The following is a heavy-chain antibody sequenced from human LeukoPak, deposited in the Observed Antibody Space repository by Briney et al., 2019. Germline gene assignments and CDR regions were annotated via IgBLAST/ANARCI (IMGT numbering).Heavy chain of an antibody. CDR2: INAGNGNT. CDR3: ARASLRYCSGGSCYSGYYFDC. CDR1: GYTFTSYA. D-gene: IGHD2-15*01. V-gene: IGHV1-3*01. J-gene: IGHJ4*02. Sequence: ASVKVSCKASGYTFTSYAMHWVRQAPGQRLEWMGWINAGNGNTKYSQKFQGRVTITRDTSASTAYMELSSLRAEDTAVYYCARASLRYCSGGSCYSGYYFDCWGQGTLVTVSS.